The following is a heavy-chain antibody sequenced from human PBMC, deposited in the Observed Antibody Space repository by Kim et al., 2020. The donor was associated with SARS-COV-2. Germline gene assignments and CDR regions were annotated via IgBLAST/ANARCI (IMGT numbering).Heavy chain of an antibody. D-gene: IGHD3-10*01. Sequence: SVKVSCKASGGTFSSYAISWVRQAPGQGLEWMGGIIPIFGTANYAQKFQGRVTITADESTSTAYMELSSLRSEDTAVYYCARTYYYGSGSYSFDYYYGMDVWGQGTTVTVSS. V-gene: IGHV1-69*13. CDR1: GGTFSSYA. J-gene: IGHJ6*02. CDR3: ARTYYYGSGSYSFDYYYGMDV. CDR2: IIPIFGTA.